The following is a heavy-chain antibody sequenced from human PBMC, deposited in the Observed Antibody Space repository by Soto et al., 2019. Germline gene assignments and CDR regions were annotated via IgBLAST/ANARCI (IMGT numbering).Heavy chain of an antibody. CDR1: GFTFSSYA. CDR3: ARALYYYYYGMDV. CDR2: ISYDGSNK. J-gene: IGHJ6*02. V-gene: IGHV3-30-3*01. Sequence: GGSLRLSCAASGFTFSSYAMHWVRQAPGKGLEWVAAISYDGSNKYYADSVKGRFTISRDNSKNTLYLQMNSLRAEDTAVYYCARALYYYYYGMDVWGQGTTVTVSS.